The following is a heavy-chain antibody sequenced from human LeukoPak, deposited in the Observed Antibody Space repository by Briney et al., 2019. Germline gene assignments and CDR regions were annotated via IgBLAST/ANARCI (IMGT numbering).Heavy chain of an antibody. CDR3: ARGSITMVRGVIGRY. D-gene: IGHD3-10*01. Sequence: ASVKVSCKASGYTFTGYYMHWVRQAPGQGLEWMGWINPNSGGTNYAQKFQGRGTMTRDTSISTAYMELSRLRSDDTAVYYCARGSITMVRGVIGRYWGQGTLVTVSS. CDR1: GYTFTGYY. V-gene: IGHV1-2*02. CDR2: INPNSGGT. J-gene: IGHJ4*02.